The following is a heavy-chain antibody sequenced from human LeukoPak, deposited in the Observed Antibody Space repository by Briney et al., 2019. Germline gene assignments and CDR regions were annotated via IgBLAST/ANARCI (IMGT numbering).Heavy chain of an antibody. Sequence: PGGSLRLSCAASGFTFSGSGMSWVRQAPGKGLEWISSSGDSDGSTYYADSLKGRFTISRDNSKNTLYLQMNSLRAEDTVVYYCAKGGCRGTCNPLAYWGQGALVTVSP. CDR3: AKGGCRGTCNPLAY. CDR2: SGDSDGST. V-gene: IGHV3-23*01. CDR1: GFTFSGSG. J-gene: IGHJ4*02. D-gene: IGHD2-15*01.